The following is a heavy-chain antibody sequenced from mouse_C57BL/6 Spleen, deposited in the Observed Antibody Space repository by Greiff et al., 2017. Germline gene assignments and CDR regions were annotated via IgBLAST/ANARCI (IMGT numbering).Heavy chain of an antibody. V-gene: IGHV14-1*01. D-gene: IGHD1-1*01. J-gene: IGHJ2*01. CDR3: TTLITTVVAPYYFDY. CDR2: IDPEDGDT. Sequence: EVQLQQSGAELVRPGASVKLSCTASGFNIKDYYMHWVKQRPEQGLEWIGRIDPEDGDTEYAPKFQGKATMTADTSSNTAYLQLSSLTSEDTAVYYCTTLITTVVAPYYFDYWGQGTTLTVSS. CDR1: GFNIKDYY.